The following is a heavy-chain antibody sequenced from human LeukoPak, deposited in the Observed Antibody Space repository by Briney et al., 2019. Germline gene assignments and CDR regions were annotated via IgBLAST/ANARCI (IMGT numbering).Heavy chain of an antibody. V-gene: IGHV3-23*01. Sequence: GGSLRLSCAASGFTVSSYGMTWVRQAPGRGLEWVSAFDTGFGTYYPDSLKGRFTISRDNSKNTLFLQMNSLRAEDTAVYYCARSSGWWSLDYWGQGTLVTVSS. CDR3: ARSSGWWSLDY. CDR2: FDTGFGT. CDR1: GFTVSSYG. J-gene: IGHJ4*02. D-gene: IGHD6-19*01.